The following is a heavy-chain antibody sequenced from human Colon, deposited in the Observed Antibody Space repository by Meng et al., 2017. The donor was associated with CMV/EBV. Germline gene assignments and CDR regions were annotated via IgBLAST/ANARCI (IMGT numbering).Heavy chain of an antibody. CDR2: ISSSSNTK. J-gene: IGHJ3*02. Sequence: GGSLRLSCVGSGSTFNNYYMAWIRQAPGKGLEWVSSISSSSNTKLYAESVRGRFTVSRDNGKKSLFLEMNSLRADDTAVYYCARDAVDFGNGYSHAFDIWGQGTVVTVSS. V-gene: IGHV3-11*01. CDR1: GSTFNNYY. CDR3: ARDAVDFGNGYSHAFDI. D-gene: IGHD3-3*01.